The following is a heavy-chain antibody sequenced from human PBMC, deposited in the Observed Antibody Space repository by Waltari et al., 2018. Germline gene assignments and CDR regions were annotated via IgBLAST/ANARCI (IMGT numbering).Heavy chain of an antibody. J-gene: IGHJ4*02. Sequence: VQLVQSGAEVNKPGVSLRISCKGSGYSFTSYWIGCVRQMPGKGLGWMGIISPDDSDTKYSPSFQGQVTISADKSISTAYLQWSSLKASDTAIYFCARRTLSGSIFEYWGRGTLVTVSS. D-gene: IGHD3-22*01. CDR2: ISPDDSDT. CDR1: GYSFTSYW. V-gene: IGHV5-51*01. CDR3: ARRTLSGSIFEY.